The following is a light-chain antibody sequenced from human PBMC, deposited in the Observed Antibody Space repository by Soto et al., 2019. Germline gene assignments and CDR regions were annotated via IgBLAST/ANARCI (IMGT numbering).Light chain of an antibody. Sequence: QSALTQPASVSGSPGQSITIPCTGTSSDVEGYNLISWYQQHPGKAPKLLIFEGSQRPSGVSNRFSGSNSGNKASLTISGLQAEDEADYYCRSYAGSSAEMVFGGGTKVTVL. J-gene: IGLJ2*01. V-gene: IGLV2-23*01. CDR2: EGS. CDR3: RSYAGSSAEMV. CDR1: SSDVEGYNL.